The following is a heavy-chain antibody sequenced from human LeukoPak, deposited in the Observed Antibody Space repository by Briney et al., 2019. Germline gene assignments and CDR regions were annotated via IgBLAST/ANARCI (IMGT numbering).Heavy chain of an antibody. CDR3: ARDRRGYDSSGYHQYGMDV. D-gene: IGHD3-22*01. J-gene: IGHJ6*02. CDR2: IYSGGST. V-gene: IGHV3-66*02. Sequence: GGSLRLSCAASGFTLSSNYMSWVRQAPGKGLEGVSVIYSGGSTYYADSVRGRFTISRDNSKNTLYLQMNSLRAEDTAVYYCARDRRGYDSSGYHQYGMDVWGQGTTVTVSS. CDR1: GFTLSSNY.